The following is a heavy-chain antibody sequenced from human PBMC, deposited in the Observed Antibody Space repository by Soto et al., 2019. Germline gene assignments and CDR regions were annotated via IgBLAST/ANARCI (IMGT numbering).Heavy chain of an antibody. CDR3: ARDTTDSSSWYFGFMPGPLDY. J-gene: IGHJ4*02. D-gene: IGHD6-13*01. CDR1: GFTFISYW. V-gene: IGHV3-7*01. Sequence: HPGGSLRLSCAASGFTFISYWMSWVRQAPGKGLEWVANIKQDGSEKYYVDSVKGRFTISRDNAKNSLYLQMNSLRAEDTAVYYCARDTTDSSSWYFGFMPGPLDYWGQGTLVTVSS. CDR2: IKQDGSEK.